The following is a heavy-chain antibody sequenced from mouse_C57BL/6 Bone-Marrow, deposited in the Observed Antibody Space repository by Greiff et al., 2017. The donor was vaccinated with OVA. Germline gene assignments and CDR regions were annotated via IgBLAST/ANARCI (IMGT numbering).Heavy chain of an antibody. J-gene: IGHJ3*01. V-gene: IGHV5-6*01. Sequence: EVKLMESGGDLVKPGGSLKLSCAASGFTFSSYGMSWVRQTPDKRLEWVATISSGGSYTYYPDSVKGRFTLPRDNSTNTLYLQVRSLKSEDTAMYYCGKGLWGTSAYWGQGTLVTVSA. D-gene: IGHD3-3*01. CDR1: GFTFSSYG. CDR3: GKGLWGTSAY. CDR2: ISSGGSYT.